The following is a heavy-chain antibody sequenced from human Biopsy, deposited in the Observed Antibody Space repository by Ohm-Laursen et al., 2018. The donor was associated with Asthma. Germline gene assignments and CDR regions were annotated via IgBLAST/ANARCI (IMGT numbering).Heavy chain of an antibody. CDR1: GYTFNSAG. Sequence: ASVKVSCKTSGYTFNSAGITWVRQAPGQGLEWMGWISVYSGNTKVAQKLQDRVTMITDTSTSTAYMELRSLRSDDTAVYFCTRAVDYSHYYGIDVWGQGTTVTVS. CDR2: ISVYSGNT. D-gene: IGHD3-10*01. CDR3: TRAVDYSHYYGIDV. V-gene: IGHV1-18*01. J-gene: IGHJ6*02.